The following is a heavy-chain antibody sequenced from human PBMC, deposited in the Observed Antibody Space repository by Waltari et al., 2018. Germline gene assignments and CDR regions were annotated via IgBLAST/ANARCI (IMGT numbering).Heavy chain of an antibody. D-gene: IGHD3-9*01. V-gene: IGHV3-23*01. J-gene: IGHJ4*02. CDR3: AKVYFSSLDY. CDR1: GFTFSTYA. Sequence: EVQVMESGGGLVQPGGSLRLSCAASGFTFSTYAMTWVRQPPGKVREGVASMTGSCVRTYYAGSVKGPFTIYRDKSKNTLYLQMNSLRAYDTAVYFCAKVYFSSLDYWGQGALVTVSS. CDR2: MTGSCVRT.